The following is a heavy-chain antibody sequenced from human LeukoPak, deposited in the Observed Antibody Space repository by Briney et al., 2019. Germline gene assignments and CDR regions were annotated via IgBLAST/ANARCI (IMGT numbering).Heavy chain of an antibody. Sequence: GGSLRLSCAASGFTFNSYSMNWVRQAPGKGLEWVSSISSSSSYIYYADSVKGRFTISRDNAKNSLFLQMDSLRAEDTAVYYCARDEKRYSSSGPADYWGQGTLVTVSS. V-gene: IGHV3-21*01. CDR1: GFTFNSYS. D-gene: IGHD6-6*01. J-gene: IGHJ4*02. CDR2: ISSSSSYI. CDR3: ARDEKRYSSSGPADY.